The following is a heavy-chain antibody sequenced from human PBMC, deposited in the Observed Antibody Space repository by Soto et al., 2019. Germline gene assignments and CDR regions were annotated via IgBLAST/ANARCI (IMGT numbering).Heavy chain of an antibody. CDR2: IYHGGGI. J-gene: IGHJ4*02. D-gene: IGHD3-9*01. V-gene: IGHV4-30-2*01. CDR1: GGSFTGGYS. Sequence: QLQLQESGSGLVQPSQTLSLTCAVSGGSFTGGYSWTWIRQPPGKGLEWIGYIYHGGGIYYNPSLESRATMSLDRSKNQFSLKLTSVTAADTAMYFCARLTGARDYWGQGALVTVSS. CDR3: ARLTGARDY.